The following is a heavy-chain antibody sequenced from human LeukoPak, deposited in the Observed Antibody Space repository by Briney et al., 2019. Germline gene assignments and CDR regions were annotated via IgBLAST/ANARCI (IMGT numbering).Heavy chain of an antibody. Sequence: GGSLRLSCAASGFTFSSYAMSWVRQAPGKGLEWVSAISGSGGSTYYADSVKGRFTIPRDNSKNTLYLQMNSLRAEDTAVYYCAKCFGLWFGELFSFDYWGQGTLVTVSS. D-gene: IGHD3-10*01. J-gene: IGHJ4*02. V-gene: IGHV3-23*01. CDR3: AKCFGLWFGELFSFDY. CDR2: ISGSGGST. CDR1: GFTFSSYA.